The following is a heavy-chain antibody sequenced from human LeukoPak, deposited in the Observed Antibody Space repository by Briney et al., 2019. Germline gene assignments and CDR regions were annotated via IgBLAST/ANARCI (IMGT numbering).Heavy chain of an antibody. CDR2: ISYGGST. V-gene: IGHV4-59*05. CDR3: ARPAPTGSSLYYFDY. Sequence: SETLSLTCTVSGGSISSYYWSWIRQPPGKGLEWIGSISYGGSTHYTPSLKSRLTISADTSKNHFSLKLDSVTAADTAVYYCARPAPTGSSLYYFDYWGHGTLVTVSS. CDR1: GGSISSYY. J-gene: IGHJ4*01. D-gene: IGHD1-14*01.